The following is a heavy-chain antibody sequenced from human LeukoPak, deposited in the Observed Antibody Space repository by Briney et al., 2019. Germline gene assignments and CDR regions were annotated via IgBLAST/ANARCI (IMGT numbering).Heavy chain of an antibody. V-gene: IGHV1-46*01. Sequence: ASVKVSCKASGYTFTSYYIHWVRQAPGQGLEWMGIINPSGGSTTYAQILQGRVTMTRDTSTSTVYMELSSLRSEDTAVYYCARDQRGVTIFGVVIAHYYYYGMDVWGQGTTVTVSS. CDR3: ARDQRGVTIFGVVIAHYYYYGMDV. D-gene: IGHD3-3*01. CDR1: GYTFTSYY. J-gene: IGHJ6*02. CDR2: INPSGGST.